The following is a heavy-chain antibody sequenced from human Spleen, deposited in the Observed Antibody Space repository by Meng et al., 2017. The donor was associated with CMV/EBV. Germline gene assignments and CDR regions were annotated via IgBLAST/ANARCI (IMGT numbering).Heavy chain of an antibody. CDR2: IYYNCNT. J-gene: IGHJ4*02. CDR1: CASVSSCVYS. Sequence: LPCTFPCASVSSCVYSWNWLRQYSGNFLQWTVYIYYNCNTSYNPSLKSRITLSVDTSKNQFSLKLSSVTAADTSVYYCARCTNYFDSWGQGTLVTVSS. CDR3: ARCTNYFDS. V-gene: IGHV4-31*03.